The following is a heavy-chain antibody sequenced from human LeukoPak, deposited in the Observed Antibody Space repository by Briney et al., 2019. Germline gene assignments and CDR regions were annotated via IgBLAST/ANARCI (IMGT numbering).Heavy chain of an antibody. CDR3: ARGSHQDYFGSMTYLFDY. V-gene: IGHV3-30*04. Sequence: GGSLRLSCAASGFTFSSYAMSWVRQAPGKGLEWVTLISHDGRNKNYADSVKGRFTISRDNSKKTLYLEVNSLRPEDTAVYYCARGSHQDYFGSMTYLFDYWGQGILVTVSS. CDR2: ISHDGRNK. CDR1: GFTFSSYA. D-gene: IGHD3-10*01. J-gene: IGHJ4*02.